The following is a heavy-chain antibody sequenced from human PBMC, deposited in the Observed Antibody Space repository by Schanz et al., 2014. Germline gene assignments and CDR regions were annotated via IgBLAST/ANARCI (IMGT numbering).Heavy chain of an antibody. CDR2: INPSGGST. J-gene: IGHJ6*02. V-gene: IGHV1-46*01. CDR3: ARDPYSASYFPSPPLYGLDV. CDR1: GYSFTSYY. D-gene: IGHD1-26*01. Sequence: QVQLVQSGAEVKKPGASVKVSCKAFGYSFTSYYIHWVRQAPGQGLEWMATINPSGGSTSFAQKFQCRVPMTSATSPRTVNMELTSLRSEDTSVYYCARDPYSASYFPSPPLYGLDVWGQGTTVTVSS.